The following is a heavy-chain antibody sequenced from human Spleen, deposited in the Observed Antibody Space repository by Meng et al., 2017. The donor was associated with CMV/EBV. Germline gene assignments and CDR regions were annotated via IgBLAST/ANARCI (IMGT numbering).Heavy chain of an antibody. D-gene: IGHD7-27*01. V-gene: IGHV3-30*02. CDR3: AKDRHGDYNWFDS. CDR1: GFTFSSYA. CDR2: IRNDGSYK. J-gene: IGHJ5*01. Sequence: GESLKISCAASGFTFSSYAMHWVRQAPGKGLEWVAFIRNDGSYKFYANSVKGRFIISRDNSKNTLYLQMNSLRPEDTALYYCAKDRHGDYNWFDSWGQGTLVTVSS.